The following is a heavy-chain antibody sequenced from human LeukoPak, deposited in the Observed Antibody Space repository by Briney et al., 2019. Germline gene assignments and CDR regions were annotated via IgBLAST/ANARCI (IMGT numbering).Heavy chain of an antibody. J-gene: IGHJ5*02. CDR3: AKAGLSIRGWFDP. CDR2: ISASGGST. V-gene: IGHV3-23*01. D-gene: IGHD2/OR15-2a*01. Sequence: GGSLRLSCAASGFTFSIYAMTWVRQAPGKGLEWVSVISASGGSTYYTDSVKGRVTISRDNSKNTLYLQMNSLRAEDTAVYYCAKAGLSIRGWFDPWGQGTLVTVSS. CDR1: GFTFSIYA.